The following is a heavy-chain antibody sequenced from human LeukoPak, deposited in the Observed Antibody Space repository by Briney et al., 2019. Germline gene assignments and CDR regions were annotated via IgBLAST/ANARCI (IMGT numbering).Heavy chain of an antibody. V-gene: IGHV1-18*01. D-gene: IGHD6-19*01. CDR1: GYTFTSYG. J-gene: IGHJ4*02. CDR3: ARGSSEQWLGTTNFDY. CDR2: ISAYNGNT. Sequence: ASVKVSCTASGYTFTSYGISWVRQAPGQGLEWMGWISAYNGNTNYAQKLQGRITMTTDTSTSTAYMELRSLRSDDTAVYYCARGSSEQWLGTTNFDYWGQGTLVTVSS.